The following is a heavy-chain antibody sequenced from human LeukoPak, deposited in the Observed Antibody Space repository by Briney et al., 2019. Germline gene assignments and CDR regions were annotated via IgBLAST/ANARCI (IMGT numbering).Heavy chain of an antibody. CDR1: GFTVSSNY. CDR2: TYNGGRT. V-gene: IGHV3-53*01. D-gene: IGHD4-17*01. Sequence: GGSLRLSCAASGFTVSSNYMSWVRQAPGKGLEWVSITYNGGRTYYADSVKGRFTVSRDNSKNTLYLQMNSLRAEDTAVYYCARESGSVTSEVDFDYWGQGTLVTVSS. CDR3: ARESGSVTSEVDFDY. J-gene: IGHJ4*02.